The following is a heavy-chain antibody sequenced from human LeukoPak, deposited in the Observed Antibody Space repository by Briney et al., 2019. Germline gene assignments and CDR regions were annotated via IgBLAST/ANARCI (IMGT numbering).Heavy chain of an antibody. J-gene: IGHJ4*02. CDR1: GSTFSSYA. CDR2: ISYDGRIK. V-gene: IGHV3-30*04. Sequence: GGSLRLSCAASGSTFSSYAMHWVRQAPGEGLEWVADISYDGRIKYYADSVKGRFTISRDNSKNTLYLQMNSLRAEDTAVYYCAREVTVSTTSQFDSWGQGTLVTVST. CDR3: AREVTVSTTSQFDS. D-gene: IGHD5/OR15-5a*01.